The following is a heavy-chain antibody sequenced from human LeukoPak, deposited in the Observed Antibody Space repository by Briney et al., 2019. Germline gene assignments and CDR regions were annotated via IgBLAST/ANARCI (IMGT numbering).Heavy chain of an antibody. CDR1: GFTFSSYG. Sequence: PGGSLRLSCAASGFTFSSYGMHWVRQAPGKGLEWVTFIWYDGSNKYYADSVKGRFTISRDNSKNTLNLHINSVRAEDTAVYYCAKDPTHYRVWDYYETIGLSYWGQGTLVTVSS. D-gene: IGHD3-22*01. V-gene: IGHV3-30*02. CDR3: AKDPTHYRVWDYYETIGLSY. CDR2: IWYDGSNK. J-gene: IGHJ4*02.